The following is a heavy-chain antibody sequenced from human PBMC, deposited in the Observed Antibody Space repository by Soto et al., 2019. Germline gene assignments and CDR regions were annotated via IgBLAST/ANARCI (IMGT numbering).Heavy chain of an antibody. D-gene: IGHD3-10*01. CDR3: ARHNYGSGSTYFDY. V-gene: IGHV4-59*08. CDR2: IYYSGST. CDR1: GGSISSYY. J-gene: IGHJ4*02. Sequence: QVQLQESGPGLVKPSETLSLTCTVSGGSISSYYWSWIRQPPGKGLEWIGYIYYSGSTNYNPSLNRRITLSVDTFKNQFSRKPNSMTAADTAVYYWARHNYGSGSTYFDYWGQGPLVTVSS.